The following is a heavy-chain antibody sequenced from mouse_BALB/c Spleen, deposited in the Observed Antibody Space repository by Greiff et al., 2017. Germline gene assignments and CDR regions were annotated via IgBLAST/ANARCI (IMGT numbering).Heavy chain of an antibody. CDR2: IWTGGGT. CDR1: GFSLTSYD. Sequence: VQGVESGPGLVAPSQSLSITCTVSGFSLTSYDISWIRQPPGKGLEWLGVIWTGGGTNYNSAFMSRLSISKDNSKSQVFLKMNSLQTDDTAIYYCVSEGHWGQGTSVTVSS. J-gene: IGHJ4*01. V-gene: IGHV2-9-2*01. CDR3: VSEGH.